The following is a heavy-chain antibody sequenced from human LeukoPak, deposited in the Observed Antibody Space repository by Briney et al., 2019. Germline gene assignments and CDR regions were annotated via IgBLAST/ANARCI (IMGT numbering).Heavy chain of an antibody. J-gene: IGHJ4*02. CDR2: IYSSGST. Sequence: SETLSLTCTVSGGSISSYYWSWVRQPPGKGLEWIGYIYSSGSTNYNPSLKSRVTISVDTSKNQFSLKVSSVTAADTAVYYCARDGYSYGYGAFDYWGQGTLVTVSS. V-gene: IGHV4-59*01. D-gene: IGHD5-18*01. CDR3: ARDGYSYGYGAFDY. CDR1: GGSISSYY.